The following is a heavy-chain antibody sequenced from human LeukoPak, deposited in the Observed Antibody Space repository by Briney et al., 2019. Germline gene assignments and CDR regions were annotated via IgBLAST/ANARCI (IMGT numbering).Heavy chain of an antibody. V-gene: IGHV4-34*01. J-gene: IGHJ4*02. Sequence: SETLSLTCAVYGGSFSGYYWTWIRQPPGKGLEWIGEMNHSGSANYNPSLKSRVTISVDTSKNQCSLRLSSVTAADTAVYYCVRVDNGGNYFDYWGQGTLVTVSS. CDR3: VRVDNGGNYFDY. CDR2: MNHSGSA. D-gene: IGHD4-23*01. CDR1: GGSFSGYY.